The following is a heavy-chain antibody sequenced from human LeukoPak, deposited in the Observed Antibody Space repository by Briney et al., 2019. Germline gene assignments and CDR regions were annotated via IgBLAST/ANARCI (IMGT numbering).Heavy chain of an antibody. CDR1: GITFTNAW. V-gene: IGHV3-15*01. CDR2: IKTKTDGGTT. D-gene: IGHD3-10*01. Sequence: GGSLRLSCAASGITFTNAWMSWVRQAPGKGLEWVGRIKTKTDGGTTDYSAPVKGRFTISRDDSKNTLYLQMNSLKTEDTAVYYCTTDGYYYGTFDSWGQGTLVTVSS. CDR3: TTDGYYYGTFDS. J-gene: IGHJ4*02.